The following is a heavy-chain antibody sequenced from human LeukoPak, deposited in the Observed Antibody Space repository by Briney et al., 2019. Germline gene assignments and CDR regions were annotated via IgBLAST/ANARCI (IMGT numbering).Heavy chain of an antibody. CDR2: LYHSGTT. V-gene: IGHV4-38-2*02. D-gene: IGHD2-15*01. CDR1: GYSIAHGFF. Sequence: SETLSLTCTVSGYSIAHGFFWAWIRPPPGGGLEWIGSLYHSGTTYYNTSLKSRISTSVDTSKNQFSLKLRLVTAADTAVYYCARVEVPRDINDWYFDLWGRGTLVTVSS. CDR3: ARVEVPRDINDWYFDL. J-gene: IGHJ2*01.